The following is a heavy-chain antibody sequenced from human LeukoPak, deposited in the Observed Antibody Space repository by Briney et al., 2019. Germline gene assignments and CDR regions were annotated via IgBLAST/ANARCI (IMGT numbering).Heavy chain of an antibody. CDR1: GGSFSGYY. Sequence: SQTLSLTCAVYGGSFSGYYWSWIRQPPGEGLEWIGEINHRGSTNYNPSLKSRVTISADTSKNQFSLKLSSVTAADTAVYYCARERGSSGPLDVRGKGTTVTVSS. V-gene: IGHV4-34*01. CDR3: ARERGSSGPLDV. D-gene: IGHD6-19*01. J-gene: IGHJ6*04. CDR2: INHRGST.